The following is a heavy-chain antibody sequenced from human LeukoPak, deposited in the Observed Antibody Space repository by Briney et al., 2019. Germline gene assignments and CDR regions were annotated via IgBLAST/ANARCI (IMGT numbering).Heavy chain of an antibody. CDR3: ARDYGDYVRGAFDI. D-gene: IGHD4-17*01. J-gene: IGHJ3*02. Sequence: TLSLTCTVSGGSISSGGYYWSWIRQHPGKGLEWIGYIYYSGSTYYNPSLKSRVTISVDTSKNQFSLKLSSVTAADTAVYYCARDYGDYVRGAFDIWGQGTMVTVSS. CDR1: GGSISSGGYY. V-gene: IGHV4-31*03. CDR2: IYYSGST.